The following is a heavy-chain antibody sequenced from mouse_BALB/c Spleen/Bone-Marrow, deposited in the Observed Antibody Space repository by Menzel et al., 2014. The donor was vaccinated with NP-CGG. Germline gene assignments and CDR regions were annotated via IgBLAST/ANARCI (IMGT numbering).Heavy chain of an antibody. V-gene: IGHV6-6*02. Sequence: EVKLEESGGGLVQPGGSMKLSCVASGFTFSNYWMNWVRQSPEKGLEWVAEIRLKSNNYATHYAESVKGRFTISRDDSKSSVVLQMNNLRAEDTGIYYCSVPFGPGFDYWGQGTTLTGSS. CDR1: GFTFSNYW. J-gene: IGHJ2*01. CDR3: SVPFGPGFDY. CDR2: IRLKSNNYAT.